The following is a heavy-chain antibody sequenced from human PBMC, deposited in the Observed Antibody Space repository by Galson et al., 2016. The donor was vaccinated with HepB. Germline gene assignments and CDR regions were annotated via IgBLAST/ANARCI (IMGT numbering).Heavy chain of an antibody. CDR2: IKQDGSEK. J-gene: IGHJ4*02. D-gene: IGHD6-13*01. CDR1: GFSFSDYW. V-gene: IGHV3-7*02. CDR3: VSRRHIAADGVD. Sequence: SLRLSCAASGFSFSDYWMTWVRQAPGKGPEWVANIKQDGSEKYYVDSVKGRFTISRDNAKNSLYLQMNSLRAEDTAIYYCVSRRHIAADGVDWGQGILVTVS.